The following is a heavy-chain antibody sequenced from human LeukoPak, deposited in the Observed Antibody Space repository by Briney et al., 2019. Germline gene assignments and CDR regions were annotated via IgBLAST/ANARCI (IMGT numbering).Heavy chain of an antibody. CDR3: TRDSGTTGEVKFDP. D-gene: IGHD3-10*01. CDR1: GGSITSYY. CDR2: IYSSGTI. Sequence: SETLSLTCTVSGGSITSYYWSWIRQPAGKGLEWIGRIYSSGTITYNPSLQSRVTMSVDTSKNEFSLKMSSVTAADTAVYYCTRDSGTTGEVKFDPWGQGTLVAVSS. V-gene: IGHV4-4*07. J-gene: IGHJ5*02.